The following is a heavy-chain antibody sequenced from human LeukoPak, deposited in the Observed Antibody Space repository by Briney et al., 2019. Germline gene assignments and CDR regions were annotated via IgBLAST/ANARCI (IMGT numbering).Heavy chain of an antibody. J-gene: IGHJ4*02. CDR3: ARDRAYSGSGVFDC. CDR2: INWNGGST. D-gene: IGHD3-10*01. CDR1: GFTFDDYG. Sequence: PGGSLRLSCAASGFTFDDYGMSWVRQAPGKGLEWVSGINWNGGSTGYADSVKGRFTISRDNAKNSLYLQMNSLRDEDTAVYYCARDRAYSGSGVFDCWGQGTLVTVSS. V-gene: IGHV3-20*04.